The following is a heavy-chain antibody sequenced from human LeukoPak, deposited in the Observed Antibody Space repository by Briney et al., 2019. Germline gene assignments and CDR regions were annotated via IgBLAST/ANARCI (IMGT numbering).Heavy chain of an antibody. D-gene: IGHD5-18*01. CDR3: ARADSYADRYYYYYYYMDV. CDR2: IKQDGSEK. Sequence: GGSLRLSCAASGFTFSSYWMSWARQAPGKGLEWVANIKQDGSEKYYVDSVKGRFTISRDNAKNSLYLQMNSLRAEDTAVYYCARADSYADRYYYYYYYMDVWGKGTTVTVSS. V-gene: IGHV3-7*01. J-gene: IGHJ6*03. CDR1: GFTFSSYW.